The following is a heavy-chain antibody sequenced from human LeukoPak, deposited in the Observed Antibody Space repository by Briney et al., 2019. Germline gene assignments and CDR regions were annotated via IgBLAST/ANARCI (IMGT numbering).Heavy chain of an antibody. CDR3: ARGLRVATIWVDY. D-gene: IGHD5-12*01. J-gene: IGHJ4*02. CDR2: MNPNSGNT. V-gene: IGHV1-8*01. Sequence: ASVKVSCNASGYTFTSYDINWVRQATGQGLEWMGWMNPNSGNTGYAQKFQGRVTMTRNTSISTAYMELSSLRSEDTAVYYCARGLRVATIWVDYWGQGTLVTVSS. CDR1: GYTFTSYD.